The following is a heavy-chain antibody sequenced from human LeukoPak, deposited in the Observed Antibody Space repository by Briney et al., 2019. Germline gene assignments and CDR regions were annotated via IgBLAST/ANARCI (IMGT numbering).Heavy chain of an antibody. J-gene: IGHJ5*02. CDR1: GGSISSSSYY. D-gene: IGHD2-21*01. Sequence: SETLSLTCTVSGGSISSSSYYWGWIRQPPGKGLEWIGSIYYSGSTYYNPSLKSRVTISVDTSKNQFSLKLSSVTAADTAVYYCARHAPSYSDWGSGWFDPWGQGTLVTVSS. V-gene: IGHV4-39*07. CDR3: ARHAPSYSDWGSGWFDP. CDR2: IYYSGST.